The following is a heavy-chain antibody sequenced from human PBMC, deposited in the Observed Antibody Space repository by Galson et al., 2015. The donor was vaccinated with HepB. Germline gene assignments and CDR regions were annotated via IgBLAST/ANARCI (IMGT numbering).Heavy chain of an antibody. J-gene: IGHJ6*02. Sequence: SLRLSCAASGFTFSSYWMHWVRQAPGKGLVWVSRINSDGSSTSYADSVKGRFTISRDNAKNTLYLQMNSLRAEDTAVYYCARGGRYLLEWLLYGMDVWGQGTTVTVSS. V-gene: IGHV3-74*01. CDR1: GFTFSSYW. D-gene: IGHD3-3*01. CDR3: ARGGRYLLEWLLYGMDV. CDR2: INSDGSST.